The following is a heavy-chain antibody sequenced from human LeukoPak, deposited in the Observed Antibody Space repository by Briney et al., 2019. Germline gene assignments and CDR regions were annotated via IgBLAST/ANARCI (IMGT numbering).Heavy chain of an antibody. J-gene: IGHJ4*02. CDR3: ARVGASYYGSGSYYRDPYYFDY. CDR1: GFTFSDHY. Sequence: GGSLRLSCAASGFTFSDHYMDWVRQAPGKGLEWVGRTRNKANSYTTEYAASVKGRFTISRDDSKNSLHLQMNSLKTEDTAVYYCARVGASYYGSGSYYRDPYYFDYWGQGTLVTVSS. CDR2: TRNKANSYTT. V-gene: IGHV3-72*01. D-gene: IGHD3-10*01.